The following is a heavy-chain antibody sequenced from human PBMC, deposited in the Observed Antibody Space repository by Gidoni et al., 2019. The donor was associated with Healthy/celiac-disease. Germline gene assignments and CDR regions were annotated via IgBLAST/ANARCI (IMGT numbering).Heavy chain of an antibody. D-gene: IGHD4-4*01. CDR2: IIPIFGTA. V-gene: IGHV1-69*01. J-gene: IGHJ5*02. CDR1: SYA. CDR3: ARAAGLQRVSWFDP. Sequence: SYAISWVRQAPGQGLEWMGGIIPIFGTANYAQKFQGRVTITADESTSTAYMELSSLRSEDTAVYYCARAAGLQRVSWFDPWGQGTLVTVSS.